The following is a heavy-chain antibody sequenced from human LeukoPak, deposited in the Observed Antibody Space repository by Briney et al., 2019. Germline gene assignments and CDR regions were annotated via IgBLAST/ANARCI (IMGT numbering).Heavy chain of an antibody. CDR2: IKEDGGEI. V-gene: IGHV3-7*03. J-gene: IGHJ4*02. Sequence: GGSLRLSCAASGFTFRSYSMSWVRQAPGKGLEWVANIKEDGGEIHFVDSMKGRFTISRDNAKNSLYLQMNSLRGDDTAVYYCARSGYSHSWDYWGQGTLVIVSS. CDR3: ARSGYSHSWDY. CDR1: GFTFRSYS. D-gene: IGHD1-26*01.